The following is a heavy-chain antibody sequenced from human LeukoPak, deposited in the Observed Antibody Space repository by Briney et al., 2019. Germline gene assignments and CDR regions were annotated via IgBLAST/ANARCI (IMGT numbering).Heavy chain of an antibody. CDR3: ARIAATWYGGS. CDR1: GHNFINYW. Sequence: GEALKNSCKGPGHNFINYWIAWGGPGAGKRLEWMGIIFPGDSHTRYSPSFQGQVTISADMSIDTAYLQWSSLRASDTAMYYCARIAATWYGGSWGQGTLVFVSS. J-gene: IGHJ4*02. V-gene: IGHV5-51*01. CDR2: IFPGDSHT. D-gene: IGHD2-15*01.